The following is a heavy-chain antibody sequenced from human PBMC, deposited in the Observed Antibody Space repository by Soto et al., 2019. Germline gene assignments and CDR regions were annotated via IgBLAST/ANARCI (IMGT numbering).Heavy chain of an antibody. J-gene: IGHJ6*02. Sequence: GASVKVSCKACGGTVSSYAISGVRQAPGQGLEWMGGIIPIFGTADYAQKLQGRVTITADESTSTAYMELSSLRSEDTAVYYCARDQGITIFGVVNYYGMDVWGQGTTVTVSS. CDR1: GGTVSSYA. CDR3: ARDQGITIFGVVNYYGMDV. V-gene: IGHV1-69*13. CDR2: IIPIFGTA. D-gene: IGHD3-3*01.